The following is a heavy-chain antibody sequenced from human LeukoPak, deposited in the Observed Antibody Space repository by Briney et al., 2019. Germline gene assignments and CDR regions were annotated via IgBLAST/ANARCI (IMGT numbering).Heavy chain of an antibody. CDR3: ARASLSAVAPFDY. Sequence: SETLSLTCDVSGGSISSSNWWSWVRQPPGKGLEWIGEIYHSGSTNYNPSLKSRVTISIDKSKNQFSLKLSSVTAADTAVYYCARASLSAVAPFDYWGRGPLVTTSS. CDR2: IYHSGST. D-gene: IGHD6-13*01. CDR1: GGSISSSNW. V-gene: IGHV4-4*02. J-gene: IGHJ4*02.